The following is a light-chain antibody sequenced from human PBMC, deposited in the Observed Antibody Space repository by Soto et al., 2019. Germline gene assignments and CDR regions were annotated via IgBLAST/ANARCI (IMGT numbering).Light chain of an antibody. CDR1: QSISYY. Sequence: DVQMTQSPSSLSASVGDRVTITCRASQSISYYLNWYQQKPGKAPKLLIYSSTTLQSGVPSRFSGSGSGTDFTLTISSLQLEDFATYYCQQSDTTPFPVGPGTKVDI. J-gene: IGKJ3*01. V-gene: IGKV1-39*01. CDR2: SST. CDR3: QQSDTTPFP.